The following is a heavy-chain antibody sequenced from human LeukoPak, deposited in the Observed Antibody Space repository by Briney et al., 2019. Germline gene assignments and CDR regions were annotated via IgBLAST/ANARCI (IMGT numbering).Heavy chain of an antibody. D-gene: IGHD6-19*01. CDR1: GFSLSTTGVA. J-gene: IGHJ3*02. CDR2: LYWDDDK. CDR3: AHRPVVRIAVVAFAI. V-gene: IGHV2-5*02. Sequence: SGPTLVNPTQTLTLTCTFSGFSLSTTGVAVDWILQPPGRTLGCLALLYWDDDKRYSPSLKSRLTITKDTSKNQVVLTMTNMDPVDTATYYCAHRPVVRIAVVAFAIWGQGTMVTVSS.